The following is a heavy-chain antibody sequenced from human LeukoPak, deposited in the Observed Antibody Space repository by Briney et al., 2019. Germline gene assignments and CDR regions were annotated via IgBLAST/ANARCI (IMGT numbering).Heavy chain of an antibody. D-gene: IGHD3-10*01. CDR3: ARARRGGSFDAFDM. CDR1: GFIFDDYG. V-gene: IGHV3-20*04. Sequence: RSGGSLRLSCAASGFIFDDYGMSWVRQAPGKGLEWVSGINWKGGSTGYADSVKGRFTISRDNAKNSLYMQMNSLRAEDTALYYCARARRGGSFDAFDMWGRGTMVTVSS. J-gene: IGHJ3*02. CDR2: INWKGGST.